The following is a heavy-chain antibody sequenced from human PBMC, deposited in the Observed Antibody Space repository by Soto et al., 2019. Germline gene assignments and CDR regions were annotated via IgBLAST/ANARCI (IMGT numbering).Heavy chain of an antibody. CDR2: INPSGGST. V-gene: IGHV1-46*01. CDR1: GYIFTSYY. D-gene: IGHD3-22*01. CDR3: ARGSGYIGSYYYYGMDV. J-gene: IGHJ6*02. Sequence: ASVKVSCKASGYIFTSYYMHWVRQAPGQGLEWMGIINPSGGSTSYAQKFQGRVTMTRDTSTSTVYMELSRLRSDDTAVYYCARGSGYIGSYYYYGMDVWGQGTTVTASS.